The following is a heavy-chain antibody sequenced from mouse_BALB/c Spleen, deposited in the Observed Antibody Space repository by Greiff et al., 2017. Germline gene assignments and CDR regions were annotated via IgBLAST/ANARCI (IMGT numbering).Heavy chain of an antibody. J-gene: IGHJ1*01. CDR2: INPNNGGT. V-gene: IGHV1-18*01. Sequence: EVQLQQSGPELVKPGASVKIPCKASGYTFTDYNMDWVKQSHGKSLEWIGDINPNNGGTIYNQKFKGKATLTVDKSSSTAYMELRSLTSEDTAVYYCARWATTADWYFDVWGAGTTVTVSS. CDR1: GYTFTDYN. D-gene: IGHD1-2*01. CDR3: ARWATTADWYFDV.